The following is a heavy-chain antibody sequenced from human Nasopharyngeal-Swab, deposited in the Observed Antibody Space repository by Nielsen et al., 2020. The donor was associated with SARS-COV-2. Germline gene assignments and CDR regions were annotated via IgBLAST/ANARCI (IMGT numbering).Heavy chain of an antibody. Sequence: GGSLRLSCAASGFTFSSYAMHWVRQAPGKGLEWVAVISYDGSNKYYADSVKGRFTISRDNSKNTLYLQMNNLRAEDTAVYYCARAGGSYFDLWGRGTLVTVSS. CDR1: GFTFSSYA. J-gene: IGHJ2*01. V-gene: IGHV3-30-3*01. CDR3: ARAGGSYFDL. CDR2: ISYDGSNK. D-gene: IGHD2-15*01.